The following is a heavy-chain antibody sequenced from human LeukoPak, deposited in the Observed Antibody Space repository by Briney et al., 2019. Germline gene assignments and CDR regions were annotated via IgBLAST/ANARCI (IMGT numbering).Heavy chain of an antibody. CDR2: IYHSGST. Sequence: SQTLSLTCTVSGGSISSGGYYWSWIRQPPGKGLEWIGYIYHSGSTYYNPSLKSRVTISVDRSKNQFSLKLSSVTAADTAVYYCARAGDSGYCSSTSCYSPYYYYYMDVWGKGTTVTVSS. D-gene: IGHD2-2*01. J-gene: IGHJ6*03. CDR3: ARAGDSGYCSSTSCYSPYYYYYMDV. V-gene: IGHV4-30-2*01. CDR1: GGSISSGGYY.